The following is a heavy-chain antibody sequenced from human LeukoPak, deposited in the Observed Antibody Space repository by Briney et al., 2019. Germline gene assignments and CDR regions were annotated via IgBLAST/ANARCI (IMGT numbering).Heavy chain of an antibody. CDR2: IYTSGST. CDR1: GGSISSGSYY. D-gene: IGHD3-10*01. V-gene: IGHV4-61*02. CDR3: ARGSAHYYGSGSLQNYYYYYYMDV. J-gene: IGHJ6*03. Sequence: TLSLTCTVSGGSISSGSYYWSWIRQPAGKGLEWIGRIYTSGSTNYNPSLKSRVTISVDTSKNQFSLKLSSVTAADTAVYYCARGSAHYYGSGSLQNYYYYYYMDVWGEGTTVTISS.